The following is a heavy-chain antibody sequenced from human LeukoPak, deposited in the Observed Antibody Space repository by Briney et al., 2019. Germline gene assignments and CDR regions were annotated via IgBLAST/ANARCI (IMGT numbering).Heavy chain of an antibody. Sequence: SETLSLTCTVSGGSLSSYYWSWIRQSAGKGLEWIGRINTSGSTNYNPSLKSRVTMSLDTSKNQLSLKLRSVTAADTAVYYCARAEKQLALDAFDIWGQGTMVTVSS. CDR2: INTSGST. CDR3: ARAEKQLALDAFDI. V-gene: IGHV4-4*07. D-gene: IGHD1-1*01. J-gene: IGHJ3*02. CDR1: GGSLSSYY.